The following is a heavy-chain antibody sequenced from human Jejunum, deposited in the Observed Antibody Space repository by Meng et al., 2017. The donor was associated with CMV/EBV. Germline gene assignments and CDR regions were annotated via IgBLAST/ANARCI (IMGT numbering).Heavy chain of an antibody. D-gene: IGHD4-11*01. CDR3: AKATDFDS. Sequence: LSCAASGFTFSTYAMNWVRRAPGKGLEWVSGIRADDYRTFYAGSVRGRFTISRDYSKNAVYLEMNSLRAEDTAVYFCAKATDFDSWGQGTLVTVSS. J-gene: IGHJ4*02. V-gene: IGHV3-23*01. CDR1: GFTFSTYA. CDR2: IRADDYRT.